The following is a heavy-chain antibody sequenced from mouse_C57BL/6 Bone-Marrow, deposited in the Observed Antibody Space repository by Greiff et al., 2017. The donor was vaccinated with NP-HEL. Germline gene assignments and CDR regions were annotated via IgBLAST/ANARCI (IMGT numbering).Heavy chain of an antibody. CDR2: IRNGGGST. J-gene: IGHJ4*01. CDR3: ARRGGDY. V-gene: IGHV5-12*01. Sequence: EVQLVESGGGLVQPGGSLKLSCAASGFTFSDYYMYWVRQTPEKRLEWVAYIRNGGGSTYYPDTVKGRFTISRDNAKNTLYLQMSRLKSEDTAMYYCARRGGDYWGQGTSVTVSS. CDR1: GFTFSDYY.